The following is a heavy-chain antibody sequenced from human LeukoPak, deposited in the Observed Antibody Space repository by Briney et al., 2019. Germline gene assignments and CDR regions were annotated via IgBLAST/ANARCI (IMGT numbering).Heavy chain of an antibody. CDR2: ISGSNNDA. Sequence: PGGSLRLSCAASGFTFSDYYMTWIRQAPGKGLEYVSYISGSNNDATYADSVKGRFTISRDNAKNSLYLQMNSLRAEDTAVYYCGRVARLVDYWGQGTRVTVSS. V-gene: IGHV3-11*06. CDR1: GFTFSDYY. CDR3: GRVARLVDY. D-gene: IGHD4-11*01. J-gene: IGHJ4*02.